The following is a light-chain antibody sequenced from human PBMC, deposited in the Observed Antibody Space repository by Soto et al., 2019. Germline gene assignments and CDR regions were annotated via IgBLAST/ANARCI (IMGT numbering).Light chain of an antibody. CDR3: QHYNASPLT. CDR2: GAS. V-gene: IGKV3-15*01. J-gene: IGKJ1*01. CDR1: QRISSSY. Sequence: SQRISSSYLAWYQQKPGQAPRLLIYGASTRATGIPARFSGSGSGTDFTLTISSLQSEDFAVYYCQHYNASPLTCGQGTRVEIK.